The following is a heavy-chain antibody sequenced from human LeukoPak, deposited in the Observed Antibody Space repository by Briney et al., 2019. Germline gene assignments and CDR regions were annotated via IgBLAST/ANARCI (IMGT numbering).Heavy chain of an antibody. CDR1: GYTFSSYG. V-gene: IGHV3-64*01. CDR3: ARFASGPWFGVDY. Sequence: GGSLRLSCAASGYTFSSYGMHWVRQAPGKGLEYVSAISSNGGGTYYANSVKGRFTISRDNSKNTLYLQMGSLRAEDMAVYYCARFASGPWFGVDYWGQGTLVTVSS. J-gene: IGHJ4*02. CDR2: ISSNGGGT. D-gene: IGHD3-10*01.